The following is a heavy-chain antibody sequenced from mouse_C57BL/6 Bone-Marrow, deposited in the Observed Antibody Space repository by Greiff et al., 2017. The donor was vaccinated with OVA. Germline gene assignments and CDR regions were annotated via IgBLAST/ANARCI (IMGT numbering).Heavy chain of an antibody. Sequence: QVQLQQSGAELVKPGASVKMSCKASGYTFTSYWITWVKQRPGQGLEWIGDIYPGSGSTNYNEKFKSKATLTVDTSSSTAYMQLSSLTSEDSAVYYGARSGGSSSYWYFDVWGKGTTVTVSS. J-gene: IGHJ1*03. CDR1: GYTFTSYW. CDR3: ARSGGSSSYWYFDV. D-gene: IGHD1-1*01. V-gene: IGHV1-55*01. CDR2: IYPGSGST.